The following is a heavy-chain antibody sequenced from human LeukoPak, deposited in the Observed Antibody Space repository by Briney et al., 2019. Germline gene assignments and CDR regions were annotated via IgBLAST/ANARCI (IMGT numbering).Heavy chain of an antibody. CDR1: GFTFSSYI. Sequence: GESLRLSCAASGFTFSSYIMNWVRQAPGKGLEWVSYISSSSSTIYYADSVKGRFTLSRDNAKNSLYLQMNSLRAEDTAVYYCASTGRYCTRTSCSNYFHYWGQGTLVTVSS. CDR2: ISSSSSTI. CDR3: ASTGRYCTRTSCSNYFHY. V-gene: IGHV3-48*04. J-gene: IGHJ4*02. D-gene: IGHD2-2*01.